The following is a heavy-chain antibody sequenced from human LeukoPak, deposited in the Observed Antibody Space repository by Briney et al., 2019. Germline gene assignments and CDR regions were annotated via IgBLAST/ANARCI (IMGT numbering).Heavy chain of an antibody. Sequence: GGSLRLSCLGSGFNFNDAWMNWVRQAPGKGLEWVGRVKSGGTTDDTAPMKGRFTISRDDSKRTVYLQTNSLKTEDTAMYFCTARVVTTNEFWGQGTLVTVSS. D-gene: IGHD2-21*02. V-gene: IGHV3-15*01. CDR2: VKSGGTT. CDR1: GFNFNDAW. CDR3: TARVVTTNEF. J-gene: IGHJ4*02.